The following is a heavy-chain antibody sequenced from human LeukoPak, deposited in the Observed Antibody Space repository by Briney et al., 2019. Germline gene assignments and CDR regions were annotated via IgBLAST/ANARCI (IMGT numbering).Heavy chain of an antibody. CDR2: INPDSGGT. CDR1: GYTFTGYY. Sequence: ASVKVSCKASGYTFTGYYMHWVRQAPGQGLEWMGWINPDSGGTDYAQNFQGRVTMTRDTSITTAYMELTRLRSDDTAVYYCARDANTADPLGFWGQGTLVTVSS. J-gene: IGHJ1*01. D-gene: IGHD2-21*02. CDR3: ARDANTADPLGF. V-gene: IGHV1-2*02.